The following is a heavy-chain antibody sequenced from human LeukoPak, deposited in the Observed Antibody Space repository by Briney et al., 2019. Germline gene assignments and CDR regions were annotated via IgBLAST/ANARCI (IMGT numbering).Heavy chain of an antibody. CDR3: ARGPRFGQPRFDY. CDR2: TYYSGST. CDR1: GGSISSGGYY. J-gene: IGHJ4*02. Sequence: SQTLSLTCTVSGGSISSGGYYWSWIRQHPGKGLEWIGYTYYSGSTYYNPALKSRVTISVDTSKNQLSRKLSSVTAADTAVYFCARGPRFGQPRFDYWGQGTLVTVSS. D-gene: IGHD1-14*01. V-gene: IGHV4-31*03.